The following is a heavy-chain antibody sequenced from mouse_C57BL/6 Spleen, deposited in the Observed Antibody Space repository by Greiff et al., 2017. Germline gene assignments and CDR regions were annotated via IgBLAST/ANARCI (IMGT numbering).Heavy chain of an antibody. CDR2: IRNKANGYTT. V-gene: IGHV7-3*01. Sequence: EVMLVESGGGLVQPGGSLSLSCAASGFTFTDYYMSWVRQPPGKALEWLGFIRNKANGYTTEYSASVKGRFTISRDNSQSILYLQMNALRAEDSATYYCARYRGSSLYYYAMDYWGQGTSVTVSS. CDR3: ARYRGSSLYYYAMDY. CDR1: GFTFTDYY. D-gene: IGHD1-1*01. J-gene: IGHJ4*01.